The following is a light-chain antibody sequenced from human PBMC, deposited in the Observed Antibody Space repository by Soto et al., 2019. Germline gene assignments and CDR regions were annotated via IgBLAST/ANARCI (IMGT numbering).Light chain of an antibody. CDR2: GAS. CDR3: QQSFTTPRT. J-gene: IGKJ1*01. V-gene: IGKV1-39*01. CDR1: QTITTS. Sequence: DIPLTQSPSSLSASVGDRLTITCRASQTITTSLNWYQQTPGKAPKVLIFGASNLQSGVPSRFSGSGSGTDFTLTITSLQPEDSATYYCQQSFTTPRTFGQGTRVEIK.